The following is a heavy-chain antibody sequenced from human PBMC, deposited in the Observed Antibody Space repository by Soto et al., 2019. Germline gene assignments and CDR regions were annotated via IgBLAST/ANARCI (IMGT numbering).Heavy chain of an antibody. V-gene: IGHV1-3*01. Sequence: QVQLVQSGAEVKKPGASVKVSCKASGYTFTSYAMHWVRQAPGQRLEWRGWINAGNGNTKYSQKFQGRVPITRGTSASTAYMELSSLSSEDPAVYFCARGGSLYWYFDLWGRGTLVTVSS. CDR2: INAGNGNT. CDR3: ARGGSLYWYFDL. D-gene: IGHD1-26*01. CDR1: GYTFTSYA. J-gene: IGHJ2*01.